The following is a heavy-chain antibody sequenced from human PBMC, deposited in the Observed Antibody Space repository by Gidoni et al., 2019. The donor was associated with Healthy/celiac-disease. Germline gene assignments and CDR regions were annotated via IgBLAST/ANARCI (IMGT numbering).Heavy chain of an antibody. CDR2: ISSSRSTI. D-gene: IGHD3-16*01. V-gene: IGHV3-48*02. CDR3: ARETWGTSAEYFQH. CDR1: GFPFRSYS. J-gene: IGHJ1*01. Sequence: EVQLVESGGGLVQPGGSLRLSCAASGFPFRSYSMNWVRQAPGKGLEWVSYISSSRSTIYYADSVKGRFTISRDNAKNSLYLQMNSLRDEDTAVYYCARETWGTSAEYFQHWGQGTLVTVSS.